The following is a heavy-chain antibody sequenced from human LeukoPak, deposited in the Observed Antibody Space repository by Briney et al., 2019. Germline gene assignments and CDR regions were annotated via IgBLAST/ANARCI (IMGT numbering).Heavy chain of an antibody. V-gene: IGHV1-18*01. CDR1: GYTFTSYG. D-gene: IGHD1-26*01. J-gene: IGHJ6*02. Sequence: ASVKVSCKASGYTFTSYGISWVRQAPGRGLEWMGWISAYNGNTNYAQKLQGRVTMTTDTSTSTAYMELSSLRSEDTAVYYCARGRGSYPPYYYYGMDVWGQGTTVTVSS. CDR2: ISAYNGNT. CDR3: ARGRGSYPPYYYYGMDV.